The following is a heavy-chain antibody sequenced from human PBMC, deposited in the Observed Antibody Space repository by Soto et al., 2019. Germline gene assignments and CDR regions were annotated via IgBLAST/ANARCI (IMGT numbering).Heavy chain of an antibody. V-gene: IGHV1-69*01. CDR3: ALITLFGVVMPLDV. CDR1: GVRFSSCS. J-gene: IGHJ6*01. Sequence: GXSVEVCCKACGVRFSSCSSRLVQHSPGQGLEWMGGIIPIFGTANYAQKFQGRVTITADESTSTAYMELSSLRYEDTAVYYCALITLFGVVMPLDVWGQGTTVTVSS. CDR2: IIPIFGTA. D-gene: IGHD3-3*01.